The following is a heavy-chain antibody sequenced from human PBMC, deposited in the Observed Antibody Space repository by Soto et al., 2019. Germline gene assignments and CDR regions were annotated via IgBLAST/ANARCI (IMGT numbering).Heavy chain of an antibody. Sequence: GGSLRLSCAASGFTFRSYSMNWVRQAPGKGLEWVSSISSSSSYIYYEDSVKGRFTISRDNAKNSLYLQMNSLRVEDTAVYYCTKRRNVLRFLEWSSGMEVWGQGTTVTVSS. V-gene: IGHV3-21*01. CDR2: ISSSSSYI. CDR3: TKRRNVLRFLEWSSGMEV. D-gene: IGHD3-3*01. J-gene: IGHJ6*02. CDR1: GFTFRSYS.